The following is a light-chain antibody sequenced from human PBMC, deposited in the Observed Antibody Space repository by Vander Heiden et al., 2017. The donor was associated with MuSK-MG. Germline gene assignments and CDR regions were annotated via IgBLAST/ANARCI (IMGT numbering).Light chain of an antibody. Sequence: DIQMTQSPSTLSASVGDRVTITCRASQSISSWLAWYQQKPGKAPNLLIYKASSLESGVPSRFSGSGSGTEFTLTISSLQSDDFATYYCQQYNSSLWTFGQGTKVEIK. J-gene: IGKJ1*01. V-gene: IGKV1-5*03. CDR1: QSISSW. CDR2: KAS. CDR3: QQYNSSLWT.